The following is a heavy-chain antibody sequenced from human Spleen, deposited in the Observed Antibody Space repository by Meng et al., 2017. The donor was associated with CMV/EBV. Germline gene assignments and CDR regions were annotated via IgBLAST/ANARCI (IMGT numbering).Heavy chain of an antibody. D-gene: IGHD5-18*01. CDR3: ARHLRGYSWPKSD. Sequence: VSGVSGSNSSFFWGWIRQPPGKGLEWIGSFFHSGDTYSNPSLRSRVAISVDTSKNQFSLRLNSVTATDTAVYYCARHLRGYSWPKSDWGQGTLVTVSS. J-gene: IGHJ4*02. CDR2: FFHSGDT. CDR1: GVSGSNSSFF. V-gene: IGHV4-39*01.